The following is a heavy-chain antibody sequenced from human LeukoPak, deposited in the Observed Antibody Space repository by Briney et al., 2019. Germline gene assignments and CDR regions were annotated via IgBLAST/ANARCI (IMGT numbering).Heavy chain of an antibody. CDR2: IRYDGSNK. CDR3: AKGGPIAHPYSSGWYLSWYFDL. Sequence: GGSLRLSCAASGFTFSSYGMHWVRQAPGKGLEWVAFIRYDGSNKYYADSVKGRFTISRDNSKNTLYLQMNSLRAEDTAVYYCAKGGPIAHPYSSGWYLSWYFDLWGRGTLVTVSS. V-gene: IGHV3-30*02. D-gene: IGHD6-19*01. J-gene: IGHJ2*01. CDR1: GFTFSSYG.